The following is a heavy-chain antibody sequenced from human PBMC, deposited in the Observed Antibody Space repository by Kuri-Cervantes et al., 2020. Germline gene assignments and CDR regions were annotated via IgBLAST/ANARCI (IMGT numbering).Heavy chain of an antibody. CDR3: AKVSYGGSHGSGSH. Sequence: GESLKISCAASGFTFSRYWMSWVRQAPGKGLEWVANIKEDGSEKNYVDSVKGRLIISRDNAKNSLYLQMNSLRVEDTAVYYCAKVSYGGSHGSGSHWGQGTLVTVSS. V-gene: IGHV3-7*01. CDR1: GFTFSRYW. J-gene: IGHJ4*02. D-gene: IGHD3-10*01. CDR2: IKEDGSEK.